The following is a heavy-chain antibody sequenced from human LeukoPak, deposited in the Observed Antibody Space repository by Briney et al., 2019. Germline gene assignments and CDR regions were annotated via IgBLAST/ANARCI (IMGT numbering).Heavy chain of an antibody. D-gene: IGHD3-22*01. CDR3: AREGHTSGYCGTFDV. Sequence: GGSLRLSCAASGFTFSSYWMSWVRQAPGKGLEWVSAMSFDGFSKYYADSLKGRLSISRDDSKNTVYLQMNSLRLEDTAVYYCAREGHTSGYCGTFDVWGQGTTVVVSS. CDR2: MSFDGFSK. J-gene: IGHJ3*01. V-gene: IGHV3-30*03. CDR1: GFTFSSYW.